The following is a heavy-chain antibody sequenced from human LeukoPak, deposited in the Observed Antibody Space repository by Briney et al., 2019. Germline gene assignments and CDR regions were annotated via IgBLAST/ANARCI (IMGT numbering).Heavy chain of an antibody. CDR2: ISTDGSKT. CDR1: GFTFSSYS. D-gene: IGHD3-10*01. CDR3: ATDVSGITHRGMGV. V-gene: IGHV3-30*03. Sequence: SGGSLRLSCAASGFTFSSYSMNWVRQAPGKGLEWVSLISTDGSKTYYADSLRGRFTISRDNSKNVVNLQMNSLRAEDTAVYYCATDVSGITHRGMGVWGQGTTVTVSS. J-gene: IGHJ6*02.